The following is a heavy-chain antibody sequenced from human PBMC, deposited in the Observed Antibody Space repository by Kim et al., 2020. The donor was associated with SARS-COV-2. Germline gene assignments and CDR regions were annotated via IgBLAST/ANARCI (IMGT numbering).Heavy chain of an antibody. D-gene: IGHD3-3*01. Sequence: SVKVSCKASGFTFTSSAVQWVRQARGQRLEWIGWIVVGSGNTNYAQKFQERVTITRDMSTSTAYMELSSLRSEDTAVYYCAASIAGMYYDFWSGYLDYYGMDVWGQGTTVTVSS. CDR3: AASIAGMYYDFWSGYLDYYGMDV. CDR1: GFTFTSSA. CDR2: IVVGSGNT. J-gene: IGHJ6*02. V-gene: IGHV1-58*01.